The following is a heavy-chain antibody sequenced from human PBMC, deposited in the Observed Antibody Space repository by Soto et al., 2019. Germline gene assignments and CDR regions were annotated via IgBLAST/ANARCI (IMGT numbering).Heavy chain of an antibody. CDR2: ISSSSSTI. Sequence: EVQLVESGGGLVQPGGSLRLSCAASGFTFSSYSMNWVRQAPGKGLEWVSYISSSSSTIYYADSVKGRFTISRDNAKNSLYLQMNSLRAEDTAVYYCARAPEGPFELYYYYMDVWGKGTTVTVSS. CDR3: ARAPEGPFELYYYYMDV. J-gene: IGHJ6*03. D-gene: IGHD1-26*01. CDR1: GFTFSSYS. V-gene: IGHV3-48*01.